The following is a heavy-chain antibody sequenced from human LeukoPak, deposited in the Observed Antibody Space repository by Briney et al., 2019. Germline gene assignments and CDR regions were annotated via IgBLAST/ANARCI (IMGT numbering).Heavy chain of an antibody. CDR2: INHSGST. V-gene: IGHV4-34*01. CDR3: ARGLSHAFEI. J-gene: IGHJ3*02. Sequence: SETLSLTCAVYGGSFSGYYWSWIRQPPGKGLEWIGEINHSGSTNYNPSLKSRVTISVDTSKNQFSLKLSSVTAADTAVYYCARGLSHAFEIWGQGTMVTVSS. CDR1: GGSFSGYY. D-gene: IGHD3-16*02.